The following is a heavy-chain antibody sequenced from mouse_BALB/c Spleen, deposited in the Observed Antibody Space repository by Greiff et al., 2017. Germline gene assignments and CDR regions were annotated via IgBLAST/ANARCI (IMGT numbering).Heavy chain of an antibody. V-gene: IGHV14-3*02. CDR3: ARSGYGFAY. CDR1: GFNIKDTY. J-gene: IGHJ3*01. D-gene: IGHD3-1*01. CDR2: IDPANGNT. Sequence: EVQRVESGAELVKPGASVKLSCTASGFNIKDTYMHWVKQRPEQGLEWIGRIDPANGNTKYDPKFQGKATITADTSSNTAYLQLSSLTSEDTAVYYCARSGYGFAYWGQGTLVTVSA.